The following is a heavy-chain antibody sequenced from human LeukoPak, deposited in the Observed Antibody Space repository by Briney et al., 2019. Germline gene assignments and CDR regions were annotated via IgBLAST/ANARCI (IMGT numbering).Heavy chain of an antibody. Sequence: PGGSLRLSCAASGFTFSYYAMHWVHQAPGKGPEWVAFISSDGSDKYYADSMKGRFTISRDNSKNTLYLQMTSLRGEDTAMYYCAREGTARDAFDIWGQGTMVTVSS. D-gene: IGHD2-21*02. CDR3: AREGTARDAFDI. CDR2: ISSDGSDK. V-gene: IGHV3-30-3*01. CDR1: GFTFSYYA. J-gene: IGHJ3*02.